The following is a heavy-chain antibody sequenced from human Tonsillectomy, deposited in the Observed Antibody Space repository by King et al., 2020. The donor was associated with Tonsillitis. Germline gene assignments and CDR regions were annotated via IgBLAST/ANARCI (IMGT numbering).Heavy chain of an antibody. V-gene: IGHV1-69*17. CDR2: IIPMFGIT. J-gene: IGHJ5*02. D-gene: IGHD2-2*02. CDR3: ARAPLVAPAAIGNNWFDP. CDR1: GDTFSSYT. Sequence: QLVQSGAEVKKPGSSVKVSCEASGDTFSSYTISWVRQAPGQGLEWMGGIIPMFGITKYAQKFQGRVTITADKSTSTVYMELNGLRSEDTAVYYCARAPLVAPAAIGNNWFDPWGQGTLVTVSS.